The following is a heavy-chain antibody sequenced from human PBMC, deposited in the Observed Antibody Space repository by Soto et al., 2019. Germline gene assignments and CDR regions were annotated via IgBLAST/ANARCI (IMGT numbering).Heavy chain of an antibody. CDR1: GFTFSSYA. CDR2: ISYDGSNK. D-gene: IGHD5-12*01. V-gene: IGHV3-30-3*01. J-gene: IGHJ5*02. Sequence: QVQLVESGGGVVQPGRSLRLSCAASGFTFSSYAMHWVRQAPGKGLEWVAVISYDGSNKYYADSVKGRFTISRDNSKNTLYLQMNSLRAEDTAVYYCARGIRGYSGYVDVDGNWFDPWGQGTLVTVSS. CDR3: ARGIRGYSGYVDVDGNWFDP.